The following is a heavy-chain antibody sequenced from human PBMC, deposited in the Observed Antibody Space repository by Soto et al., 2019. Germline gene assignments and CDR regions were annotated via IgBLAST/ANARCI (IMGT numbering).Heavy chain of an antibody. CDR2: MNPNSGNT. V-gene: IGHV1-8*01. CDR3: ARGRWGPPMTTKFAWFDP. CDR1: GYTFTSYD. D-gene: IGHD3-16*01. Sequence: ASVKVSCKASGYTFTSYDINWVRQATGQGLEWMGWMNPNSGNTGYAQKFQGRVTMTRNTSISTAYMELSSLRSEDTAVYYCARGRWGPPMTTKFAWFDPWGQGTLVTVSS. J-gene: IGHJ5*02.